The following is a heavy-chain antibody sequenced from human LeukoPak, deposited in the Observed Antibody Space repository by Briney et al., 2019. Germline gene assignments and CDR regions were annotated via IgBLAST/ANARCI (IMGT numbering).Heavy chain of an antibody. J-gene: IGHJ3*02. D-gene: IGHD3-22*01. CDR3: ARDRGRRYYYDSSGYYFLGAFDI. CDR2: INPNSGGT. V-gene: IGHV1-2*02. Sequence: ASVKVSCKASGYTFTGYYMHWVRQAPGQGLEWMGWINPNSGGTNYAQKFQGRVTMTSDTSISTAYMELRRLRSDDTAVYYCARDRGRRYYYDSSGYYFLGAFDIWGQGTMVTVSS. CDR1: GYTFTGYY.